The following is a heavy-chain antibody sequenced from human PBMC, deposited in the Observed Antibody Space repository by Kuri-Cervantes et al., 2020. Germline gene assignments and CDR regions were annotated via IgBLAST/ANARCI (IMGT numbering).Heavy chain of an antibody. D-gene: IGHD5-12*01. CDR3: AKDARGYDAYYYGMDV. J-gene: IGHJ6*02. CDR2: TSLDGNNK. Sequence: GGSLRLSCAASGFIFSVYPMHWVRQAPGKGLQWVAVTSLDGNNKYYADSVKGRFTISRDNSKNTLYLQMNSLRAEDTAVYYCAKDARGYDAYYYGMDVWGQGTTVTVSS. CDR1: GFIFSVYP. V-gene: IGHV3-30*01.